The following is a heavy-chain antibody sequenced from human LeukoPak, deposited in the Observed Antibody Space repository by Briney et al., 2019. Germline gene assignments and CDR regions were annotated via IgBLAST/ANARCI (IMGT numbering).Heavy chain of an antibody. D-gene: IGHD3-9*01. CDR1: GDSISSGTYF. J-gene: IGHJ5*02. V-gene: IGHV4-61*02. CDR3: ARDQLGDVDILTRWVRNWTDP. CDR2: IYTSGST. Sequence: SQTLTLPCGVSGDSISSGTYFWSWIRQPAGKGLEWIGRIYTSGSTNYNPSLKTRVTISVDTSKNQFSLQLRSVTAADTAVYYCARDQLGDVDILTRWVRNWTDPWGQGTLVTVSS.